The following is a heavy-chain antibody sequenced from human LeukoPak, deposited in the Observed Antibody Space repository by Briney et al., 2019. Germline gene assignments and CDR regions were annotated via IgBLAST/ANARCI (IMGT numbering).Heavy chain of an antibody. J-gene: IGHJ4*02. V-gene: IGHV3-73*01. Sequence: PGGSLRLSCAASGFTFSGSAMHWVRQAPGKGLEWVGRIRSKANSYATAYAASVKGRFTISRDESKNTEFLRMNSLKTEDTAVYYCTPSLYDILTGSDYWGQGTLVTVSS. CDR2: IRSKANSYAT. D-gene: IGHD3-9*01. CDR1: GFTFSGSA. CDR3: TPSLYDILTGSDY.